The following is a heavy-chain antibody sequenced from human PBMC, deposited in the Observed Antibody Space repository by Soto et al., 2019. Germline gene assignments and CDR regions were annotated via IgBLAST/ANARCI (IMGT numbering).Heavy chain of an antibody. D-gene: IGHD3-10*01. CDR1: GGTFSSYA. V-gene: IGHV1-69*13. CDR2: IIPIFGTA. CDR3: ARDSDGSGSYYISWFDP. J-gene: IGHJ5*02. Sequence: ASVKVSCKASGGTFSSYAVSWVRQAPGQGLEWMGGIIPIFGTANYAQKFQGRVTITADESTSTAYMELSSLRSEDTAVYYCARDSDGSGSYYISWFDPWGQGTLVTVSS.